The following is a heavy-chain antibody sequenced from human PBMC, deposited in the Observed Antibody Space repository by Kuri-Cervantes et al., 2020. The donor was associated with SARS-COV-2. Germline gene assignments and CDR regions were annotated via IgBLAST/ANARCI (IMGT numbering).Heavy chain of an antibody. CDR2: ISYDGSNK. Sequence: GGSLRLSCAASGFTFSSYGMHWVRQAPGKGLEWVAVISYDGSNKYYADSVEGRFTISRDSSKNTVYLQINSLRPEDTAVYYCAGFPEWELLPFDIWGQGTGVTVSS. CDR3: AGFPEWELLPFDI. J-gene: IGHJ3*02. V-gene: IGHV3-30*03. CDR1: GFTFSSYG. D-gene: IGHD1-26*01.